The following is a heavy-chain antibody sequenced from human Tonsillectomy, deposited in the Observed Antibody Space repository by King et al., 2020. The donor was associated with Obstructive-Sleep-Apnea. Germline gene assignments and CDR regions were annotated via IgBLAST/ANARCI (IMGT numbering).Heavy chain of an antibody. CDR1: EFTFSSYG. D-gene: IGHD6-13*01. Sequence: VQLVESGGGVVQPGGALRLSCAASEFTFSSYGMHWVRQAPGKGLEWGAFIRYDGSNEYYIDSVKGRFTISRDNSKTTLYLQMNSLTVEDTAVYYCAKSSGVAAAGTYPFDYWGQGTLVTVSS. V-gene: IGHV3-30*02. CDR3: AKSSGVAAAGTYPFDY. CDR2: IRYDGSNE. J-gene: IGHJ4*02.